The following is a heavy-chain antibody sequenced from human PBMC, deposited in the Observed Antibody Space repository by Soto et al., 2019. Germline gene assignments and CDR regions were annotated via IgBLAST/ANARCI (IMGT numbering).Heavy chain of an antibody. Sequence: PGGSLRLSCAASGFTFSNYSMSWVRQAPGKGLQWVSTLSSSSGVSTYYADSVKGRFTISRDNSKSTLYLQMNSLRAEDTAVYYCAKGRAVNQSYFDHWGQGALVTVSS. J-gene: IGHJ4*02. CDR2: LSSSSGVST. D-gene: IGHD4-17*01. CDR3: AKGRAVNQSYFDH. CDR1: GFTFSNYS. V-gene: IGHV3-23*01.